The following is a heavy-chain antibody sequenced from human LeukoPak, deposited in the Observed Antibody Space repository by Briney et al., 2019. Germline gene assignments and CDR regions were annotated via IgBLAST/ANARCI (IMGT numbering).Heavy chain of an antibody. V-gene: IGHV3-9*03. CDR2: ISWNSGSI. CDR1: GFTFDDYA. CDR3: AKGDSSSWYGYFDY. Sequence: PGRSLRLSCAASGFTFDDYAMHWVRQAPGKGLEWVSGISWNSGSIGHADSVKGRFSISRDNAKNSLHLQMNSLRAEDMALYYCAKGDSSSWYGYFDYWGQGTLVTVSS. D-gene: IGHD6-13*01. J-gene: IGHJ4*02.